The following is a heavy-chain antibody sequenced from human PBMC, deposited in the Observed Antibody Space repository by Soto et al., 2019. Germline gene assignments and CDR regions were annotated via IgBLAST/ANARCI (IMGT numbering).Heavy chain of an antibody. V-gene: IGHV3-9*01. CDR1: GFTFDDYA. Sequence: EVQLVESGGGLVQPGRSLRLSCAASGFTFDDYAMHWVRQVPGQGLEWVAGISWSSGDIGYAHSVKGRFTISRDNAKNSLYLQMNGLRAKDRAFYDCAKGYNLVGVTHDYSAAFDIWGQGTMVTVSS. D-gene: IGHD5-12*01. CDR3: AKGYNLVGVTHDYSAAFDI. J-gene: IGHJ3*02. CDR2: ISWSSGDI.